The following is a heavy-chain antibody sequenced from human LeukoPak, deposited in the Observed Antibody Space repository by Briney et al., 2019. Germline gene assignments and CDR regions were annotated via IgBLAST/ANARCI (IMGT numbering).Heavy chain of an antibody. CDR1: GFTLSTYG. Sequence: GGSLRLSCAASGFTLSTYGMHWVRQAPGKGLEWVAFIRYDGSNKYYADSVKGRFTISRDNSKNTLYLQMNSLRAEDTAVYYCAKASSMYYYYCYMDVWGKGTTVTVSS. CDR2: IRYDGSNK. D-gene: IGHD6-13*01. J-gene: IGHJ6*03. CDR3: AKASSMYYYYCYMDV. V-gene: IGHV3-30*02.